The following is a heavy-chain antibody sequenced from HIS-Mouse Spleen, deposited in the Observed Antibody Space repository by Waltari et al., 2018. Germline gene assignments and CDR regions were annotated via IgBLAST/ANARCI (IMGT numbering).Heavy chain of an antibody. CDR3: ARLTAAGTY. V-gene: IGHV4-39*07. CDR1: VCSISSSSYY. Sequence: QLQLQESCPGLVKPSETLSLTCTVSVCSISSSSYYWGWIRQPPRKGLEWIGSNYYSGSTYYNPSLKSRVTISVDTSKNQFSLKLSSVTAADTAVYYCARLTAAGTYWGQGTLVTVSS. D-gene: IGHD6-13*01. J-gene: IGHJ4*02. CDR2: NYYSGST.